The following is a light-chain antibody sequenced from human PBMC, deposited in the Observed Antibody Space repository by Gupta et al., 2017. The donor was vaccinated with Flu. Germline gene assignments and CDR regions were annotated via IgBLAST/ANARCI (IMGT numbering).Light chain of an antibody. Sequence: EIVLTQSPATLSLSRGDRADLSCRASQSVSDYIVWYQQQPGQPPRLLLFSPSTRAAGIPPRFSVSGSGTYFTLTISILGPEDFAVYYCQQRSNRPMYPFGQGTRLEI. CDR2: SPS. J-gene: IGKJ2*01. V-gene: IGKV3-11*01. CDR3: QQRSNRPMYP. CDR1: QSVSDY.